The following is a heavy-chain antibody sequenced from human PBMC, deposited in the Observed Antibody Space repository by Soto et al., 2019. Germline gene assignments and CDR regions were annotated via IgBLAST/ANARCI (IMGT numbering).Heavy chain of an antibody. CDR3: AAPRDEYGSGISWFTYGMDV. CDR1: GFTFSDYA. D-gene: IGHD3-10*01. J-gene: IGHJ6*02. CDR2: LNGAGGST. V-gene: IGHV3-23*01. Sequence: GGSLRLSCLASGFTFSDYAMTWVRHVPGRGLEWVSSLNGAGGSTYYADSVRGRFTISRDNSQNTLFLQMNRLTVDDTAIYYCAAPRDEYGSGISWFTYGMDVWGQGTTVTVS.